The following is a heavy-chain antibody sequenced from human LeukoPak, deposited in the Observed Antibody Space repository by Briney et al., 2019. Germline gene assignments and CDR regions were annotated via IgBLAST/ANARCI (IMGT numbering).Heavy chain of an antibody. D-gene: IGHD3-10*01. CDR1: GGSISSSSYH. Sequence: KPSETLSLTCTVSGGSISSSSYHWGWIRQPPGKGLEWIGSIYYSGSTYYNPSLKSRVTISVDTSKNQFSLKLSSVTAADTAVYYCARHGLLWFGELSPDPEINDYWGQGTLVTVSS. J-gene: IGHJ4*02. V-gene: IGHV4-39*01. CDR2: IYYSGST. CDR3: ARHGLLWFGELSPDPEINDY.